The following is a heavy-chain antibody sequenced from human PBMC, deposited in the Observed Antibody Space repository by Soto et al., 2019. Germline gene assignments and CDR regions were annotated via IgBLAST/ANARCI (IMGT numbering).Heavy chain of an antibody. CDR1: GYTFTSYG. J-gene: IGHJ5*02. D-gene: IGHD1-26*01. CDR3: ARVQYSGSSRRWFDP. V-gene: IGHV1-18*01. CDR2: ISAYNGNT. Sequence: QVQLVQCGAEVKKPGASVKVSCKASGYTFTSYGISWVRQAPGQGLEWMGWISAYNGNTNYAQKLQGRVTMTTDTATSTAYMELRSRRSDDTAVYYCARVQYSGSSRRWFDPWGQGTLVTVSS.